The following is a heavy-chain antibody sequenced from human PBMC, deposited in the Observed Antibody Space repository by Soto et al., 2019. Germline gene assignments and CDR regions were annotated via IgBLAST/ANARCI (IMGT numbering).Heavy chain of an antibody. CDR1: GFTFSSYD. V-gene: IGHV3-13*01. J-gene: IGHJ3*02. D-gene: IGHD4-17*01. CDR2: IGTAGDT. Sequence: EVQLVESGGGLVQPGGSLRLSCAASGFTFSSYDMHWVRQATGKGLEWVSAIGTAGDTYYPGSVKGRFTISRENAKNSLYLQMNSLRAGDTAVYYCARAAHTVTDDAFDIWGQGTMVTVSS. CDR3: ARAAHTVTDDAFDI.